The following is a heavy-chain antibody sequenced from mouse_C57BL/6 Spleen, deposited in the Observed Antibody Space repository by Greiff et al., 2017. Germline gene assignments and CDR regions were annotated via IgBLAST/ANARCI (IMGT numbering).Heavy chain of an antibody. CDR2: IDPEDGDP. CDR1: GFNIKDYY. V-gene: IGHV14-1*01. Sequence: EVQLQQSGAELVRPGASVKLSCTASGFNIKDYYMHWVKQRPEQGLEWIGRIDPEDGDPEYAPKFQGKATMTADTSSKTAYLQLCSLTSEYTAVYYGTTPAQSPFDYWGQGTTLTVSS. J-gene: IGHJ2*01. CDR3: TTPAQSPFDY. D-gene: IGHD3-2*02.